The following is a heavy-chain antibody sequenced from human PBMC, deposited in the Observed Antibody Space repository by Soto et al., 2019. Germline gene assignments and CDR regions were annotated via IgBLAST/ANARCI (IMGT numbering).Heavy chain of an antibody. J-gene: IGHJ4*02. CDR2: ISSSSSYT. D-gene: IGHD3-10*01. CDR1: GFTFSDYY. CDR3: ARVLLWFGQPGSEDY. V-gene: IGHV3-11*06. Sequence: GGSLRLSCAASGFTFSDYYMSWIRQAPGKGLEWVSYISSSSSYTNYADSVKGRFTISRDNAKNSLYLQMNSLRAEDTAVYYCARVLLWFGQPGSEDYWGQGTLVTVSS.